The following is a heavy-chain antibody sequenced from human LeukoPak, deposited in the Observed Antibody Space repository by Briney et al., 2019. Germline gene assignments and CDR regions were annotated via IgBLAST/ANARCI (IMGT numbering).Heavy chain of an antibody. J-gene: IGHJ4*02. Sequence: ASVKVSCKVSGYTLTELSMHWVRQAPGKGLEWMGGFDPEDGETIYAQKFQGRVTMTEDASTDTAHMELSSLRSEDTAVYYCATDWRCSSTSCPFDYWGQGTLVTVSS. D-gene: IGHD2-2*01. V-gene: IGHV1-24*01. CDR1: GYTLTELS. CDR3: ATDWRCSSTSCPFDY. CDR2: FDPEDGET.